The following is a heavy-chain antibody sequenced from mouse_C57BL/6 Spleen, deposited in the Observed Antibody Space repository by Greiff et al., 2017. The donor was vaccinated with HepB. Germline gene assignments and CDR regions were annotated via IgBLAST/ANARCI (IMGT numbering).Heavy chain of an antibody. D-gene: IGHD2-1*01. CDR2: INPGSGGT. Sequence: LQESGAELVRPGTSVKVSCKASGYAFTNYLIEWVKQRPGQGLEWIGVINPGSGGTNYNEKFKGKATLTADKSSSTAYMQLSSLTSEDSAVYFCARTHGNYEDWYFDVWGTGTTVTVSS. CDR3: ARTHGNYEDWYFDV. J-gene: IGHJ1*03. CDR1: GYAFTNYL. V-gene: IGHV1-54*01.